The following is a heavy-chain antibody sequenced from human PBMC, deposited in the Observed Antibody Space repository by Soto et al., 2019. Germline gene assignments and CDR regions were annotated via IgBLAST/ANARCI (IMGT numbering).Heavy chain of an antibody. J-gene: IGHJ4*02. V-gene: IGHV3-21*01. CDR3: AREGLVGADPVGFDY. CDR2: ISSSSSYI. D-gene: IGHD1-26*01. Sequence: GGSLRLSCAASGFTFSSYSMNWVRQAPGKGLEWVSSISSSSSYIYYADSVKGRFTISRDNAKNSLYLQMNSLRAEDTAVYYCAREGLVGADPVGFDYWGQGTRVTVSS. CDR1: GFTFSSYS.